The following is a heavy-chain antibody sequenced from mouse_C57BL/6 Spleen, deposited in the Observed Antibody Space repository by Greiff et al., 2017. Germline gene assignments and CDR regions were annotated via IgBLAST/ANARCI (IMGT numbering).Heavy chain of an antibody. V-gene: IGHV3-6*01. Sequence: VQLKESGPGLVKPSPSLSLTCSVTGYSITSGYYWNWIRQFPGNKLEWMGYISYDGSNNYNPSLKNRISITRDTSKNQVFLKLNSVTTEDTATYYCAITTVVASADYWGQGTTLTVSS. CDR1: GYSITSGYY. J-gene: IGHJ2*01. CDR3: AITTVVASADY. D-gene: IGHD1-1*01. CDR2: ISYDGSN.